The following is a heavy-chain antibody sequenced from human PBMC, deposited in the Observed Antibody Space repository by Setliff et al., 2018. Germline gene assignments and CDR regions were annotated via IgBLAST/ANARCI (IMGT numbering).Heavy chain of an antibody. V-gene: IGHV5-51*01. CDR1: GYSFTSYW. J-gene: IGHJ3*02. Sequence: PGESLKISCKGSGYSFTSYWIGWVRQMPGKGLEWMGIIYPGDSDTRYRPSFQGQVTISADKSISTAYLQWSSLKASDTAMYYCATRDPKTYYYDSSGYYSHDAFDIWGQGTMVTVSS. D-gene: IGHD3-22*01. CDR2: IYPGDSDT. CDR3: ATRDPKTYYYDSSGYYSHDAFDI.